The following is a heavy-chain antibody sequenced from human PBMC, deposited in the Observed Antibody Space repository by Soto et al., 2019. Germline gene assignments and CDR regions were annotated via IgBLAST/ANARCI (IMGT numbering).Heavy chain of an antibody. CDR3: ATQTTLGY. V-gene: IGHV5-51*01. D-gene: IGHD4-17*01. CDR2: LYPGDSDT. J-gene: IGHJ4*02. Sequence: PGESLKISCRGSGYRFTNYWIGWVRQMPGKGLEWMGILYPGDSDTRYSPSFQGQVTISADKSISTAFLQWSSLKASDTAMYYCATQTTLGYWGQGTLVTVSS. CDR1: GYRFTNYW.